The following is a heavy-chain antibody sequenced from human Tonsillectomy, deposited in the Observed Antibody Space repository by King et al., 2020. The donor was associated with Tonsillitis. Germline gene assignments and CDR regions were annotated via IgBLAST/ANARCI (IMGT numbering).Heavy chain of an antibody. CDR2: ISSTRIYL. D-gene: IGHD3-22*01. CDR3: ARDLVPDSSGYPLTSYYALDV. V-gene: IGHV3-21*01. Sequence: VQLVESGGGLVKPGGSLRLSCAASGFTFSTYSLNWVRQAPGEVPEWVSSISSTRIYLYFADSVKGRFTISRDNAKNSLYLQKNSLRAEDTAVYSCARDLVPDSSGYPLTSYYALDVWGQGTTVTVSS. J-gene: IGHJ6*02. CDR1: GFTFSTYS.